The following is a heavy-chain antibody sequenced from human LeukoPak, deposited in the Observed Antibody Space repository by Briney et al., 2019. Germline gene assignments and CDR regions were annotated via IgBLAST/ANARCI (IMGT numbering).Heavy chain of an antibody. V-gene: IGHV4-59*08. CDR2: IYYSGST. CDR3: ARQAHSDYGAPDAFDI. D-gene: IGHD4-17*01. CDR1: GGSISSYY. Sequence: SEALSLTCTVSGGSISSYYWSWIRQPPGKGLEWIGYIYYSGSTNYNPSLKSRVTISVDTSKNQFSLKLSSVTAADTAVYYCARQAHSDYGAPDAFDIWGQGTMVTVSS. J-gene: IGHJ3*02.